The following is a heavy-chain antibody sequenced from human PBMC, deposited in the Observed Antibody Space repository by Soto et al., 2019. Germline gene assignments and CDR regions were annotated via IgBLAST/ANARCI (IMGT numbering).Heavy chain of an antibody. CDR3: ARAELRLGEDV. V-gene: IGHV1-69*12. J-gene: IGHJ6*02. Sequence: QVQLVQSGAEVKKPGSSVKVSCKASGGTFSSYAISWVRQAPGQGLEWMGGIIPIFGTANYAQKFQGRGTINESECRSTGYRELSSLRSEDTAVYYCARAELRLGEDVWGQGTTVTVSS. D-gene: IGHD3-10*01. CDR2: IIPIFGTA. CDR1: GGTFSSYA.